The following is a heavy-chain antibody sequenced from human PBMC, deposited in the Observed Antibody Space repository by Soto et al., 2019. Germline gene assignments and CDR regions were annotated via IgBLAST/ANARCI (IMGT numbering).Heavy chain of an antibody. CDR3: ARALADYSYHMGV. D-gene: IGHD6-19*01. V-gene: IGHV4-4*07. CDR2: IHPSGKT. CDR1: GVSVSSDY. Sequence: SETLSLTCSVSGVSVSSDYWNWVRQPAGKGLEWIGRIHPSGKTNYNPSLESRISMSVDTSKNQFSLILNSVTAADTAVYFCARALADYSYHMGVWGQGTTVTVSS. J-gene: IGHJ6*02.